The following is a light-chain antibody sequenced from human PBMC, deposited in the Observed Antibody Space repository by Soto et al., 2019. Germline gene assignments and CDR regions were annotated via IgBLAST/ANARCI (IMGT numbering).Light chain of an antibody. CDR1: QGISTY. CDR3: QNYNSAPWT. Sequence: DIQLTQSPSSLSASVGDRITITCRASQGISTYLAWYQQKPGKVPKFLIFAASTLHSGVPSRFSGSGSGTEFTRTISSLQPEDVATSYCQNYNSAPWTFGQGTKVDIK. J-gene: IGKJ1*01. V-gene: IGKV1-27*01. CDR2: AAS.